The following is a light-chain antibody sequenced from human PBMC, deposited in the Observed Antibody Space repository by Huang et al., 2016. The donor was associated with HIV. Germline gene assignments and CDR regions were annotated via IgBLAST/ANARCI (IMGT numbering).Light chain of an antibody. CDR2: LGS. CDR3: MQALQTPKT. V-gene: IGKV2-28*01. J-gene: IGKJ1*01. CDR1: QSLLHSNGYKY. Sequence: SCRSSQSLLHSNGYKYLNWYLQKPGQSPQLLIYLGSNRASGVPDRFSGSGSGTYCTLKISRVEAEDVGVYYCMQALQTPKTFGQGTKVEIK.